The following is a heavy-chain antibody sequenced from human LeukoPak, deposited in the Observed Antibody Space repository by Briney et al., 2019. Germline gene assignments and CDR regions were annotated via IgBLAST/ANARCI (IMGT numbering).Heavy chain of an antibody. J-gene: IGHJ3*02. D-gene: IGHD3-22*01. V-gene: IGHV3-30*04. CDR3: ANLDHYYDSSGPRRGAFDI. CDR2: ISYDGSNK. CDR1: GFTFSSYA. Sequence: PGGSLGLSCAASGFTFSSYAMHWVRQAPGKGLEWVAVISYDGSNKYYADSVKGRFTISRDNSKNTLYLQMNSLRAEDTAVYYCANLDHYYDSSGPRRGAFDIWGQGTMVTVSS.